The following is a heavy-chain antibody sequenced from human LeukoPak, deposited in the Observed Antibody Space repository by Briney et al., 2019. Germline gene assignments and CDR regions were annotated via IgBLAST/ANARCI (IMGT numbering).Heavy chain of an antibody. Sequence: SETLSLTCIVSGASISNSDYYWVWIRQPPGKGLEWIASIYSSGRTHFDPTLKSRVTISVDTSKNQFSLKLSSVIAADTAVYFCGREVDRTHFDPWGQGTLVTVSS. CDR1: GASISNSDYY. CDR2: IYSSGRT. J-gene: IGHJ5*02. D-gene: IGHD1-14*01. V-gene: IGHV4-39*07. CDR3: GREVDRTHFDP.